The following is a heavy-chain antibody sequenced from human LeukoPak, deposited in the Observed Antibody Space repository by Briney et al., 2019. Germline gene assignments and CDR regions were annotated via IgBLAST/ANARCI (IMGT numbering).Heavy chain of an antibody. CDR1: GGSISSYY. Sequence: PSETLSLTCTVSGGSISSYYWSWIRQPAGKGLEWIGRIYTSGSTNYNPSLKSRVTMSVDTSKNQFSLKLSSVTAADTAVYYCARDPPIFGVVPIGFDPWGQGTLVTVSS. CDR2: IYTSGST. J-gene: IGHJ5*02. D-gene: IGHD3-3*01. V-gene: IGHV4-4*07. CDR3: ARDPPIFGVVPIGFDP.